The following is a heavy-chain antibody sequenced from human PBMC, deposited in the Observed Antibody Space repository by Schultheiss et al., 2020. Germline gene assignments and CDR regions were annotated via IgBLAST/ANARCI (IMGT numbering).Heavy chain of an antibody. CDR2: ISSSSSTI. CDR1: GFTFSSYW. Sequence: GGSLRLSCAASGFTFSSYWMHWVRQAPGKGLVWVSSISSSSSTIYYADSVKGRFTISRDNAKNTLFLQMNSLRAEDTAVYYCARDQSLVVPVDWGQGTLVTVSS. D-gene: IGHD2-2*01. J-gene: IGHJ4*02. CDR3: ARDQSLVVPVD. V-gene: IGHV3-21*01.